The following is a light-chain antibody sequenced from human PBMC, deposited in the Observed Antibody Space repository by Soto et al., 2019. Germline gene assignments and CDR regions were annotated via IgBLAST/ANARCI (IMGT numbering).Light chain of an antibody. V-gene: IGKV1-9*01. J-gene: IGKJ4*01. Sequence: IQFTHAPSCLYASVVDRVNLTLRASQGISSFLVWYQQKPGKSPKLLIYEASTLQSGVPSRFSGRGSGTDFTLNISSLQPEDFATYYCQQLNSFPFTFGGGT. CDR3: QQLNSFPFT. CDR2: EAS. CDR1: QGISSF.